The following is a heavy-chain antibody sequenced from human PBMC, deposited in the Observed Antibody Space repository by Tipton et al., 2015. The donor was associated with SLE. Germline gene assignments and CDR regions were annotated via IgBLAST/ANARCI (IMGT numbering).Heavy chain of an antibody. CDR1: GFTFSYYW. CDR3: ARGRGMDV. Sequence: SLRLSCAASGFTFSYYWMSWVRQAPGKGLEWVANIKQDGSEKDYVDSVKGRFTISRDNAKNSLYLQMNSLKAEDTAVYYCARGRGMDVWGQGTTVTVSS. V-gene: IGHV3-7*01. CDR2: IKQDGSEK. J-gene: IGHJ6*02.